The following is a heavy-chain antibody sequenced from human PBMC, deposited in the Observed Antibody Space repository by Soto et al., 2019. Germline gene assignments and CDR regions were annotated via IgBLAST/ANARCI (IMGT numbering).Heavy chain of an antibody. J-gene: IGHJ3*02. CDR3: ASTLLWFGELREYDAFDI. CDR2: IYPGDSDT. CDR1: GYSFTSYW. Sequence: GESLKISCKGSGYSFTSYWIGWVRQMPGKGLEWMGIIYPGDSDTRYSPSFQGQVTISADKSNNTAYLQWSSLKASDTAMYYCASTLLWFGELREYDAFDIWGQGTMVTVSS. V-gene: IGHV5-51*01. D-gene: IGHD3-10*01.